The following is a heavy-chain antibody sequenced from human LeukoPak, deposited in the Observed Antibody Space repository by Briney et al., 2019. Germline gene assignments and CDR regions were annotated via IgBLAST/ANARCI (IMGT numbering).Heavy chain of an antibody. Sequence: SVKVSCKASGGTFSSYAISWVRQAPGQGLEWMGGIIPIFGTANYAQKFQGRVTITAAESTSTAYLELSSLRSEDTAVYYCARDQEGGEPSSWSQVHWGQGTLVTVSS. CDR2: IIPIFGTA. D-gene: IGHD6-13*01. V-gene: IGHV1-69*13. CDR3: ARDQEGGEPSSWSQVH. J-gene: IGHJ4*02. CDR1: GGTFSSYA.